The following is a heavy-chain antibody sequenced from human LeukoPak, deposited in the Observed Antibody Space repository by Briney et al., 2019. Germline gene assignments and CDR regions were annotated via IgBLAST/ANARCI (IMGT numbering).Heavy chain of an antibody. J-gene: IGHJ3*02. CDR3: TTVGITMIVAFDI. V-gene: IGHV3-15*07. CDR2: IKSKTDGGTT. CDR1: GFIFNNYG. Sequence: GGSLRLSCTASGFIFNNYGTNWVRQAPGKGLEWVGRIKSKTDGGTTDYAAPVKGRFTISRDDSKNTLYLQMNSLKTEDTAVYYCTTVGITMIVAFDIWGQGTMVTVSS. D-gene: IGHD3-22*01.